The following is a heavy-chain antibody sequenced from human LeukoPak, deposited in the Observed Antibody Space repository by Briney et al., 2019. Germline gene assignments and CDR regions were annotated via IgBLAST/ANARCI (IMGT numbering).Heavy chain of an antibody. Sequence: GGSLRLSCVASGFIFSGYGMHWVRQAPGKGLEWVAVIWYDGSNKYYADSVKGRFTISRDNSKNTLYLQMNSLRAEDTAVYYCARLLYYYDSSIYQRYFDYWGQGTLVTVSS. J-gene: IGHJ4*02. CDR2: IWYDGSNK. CDR3: ARLLYYYDSSIYQRYFDY. CDR1: GFIFSGYG. V-gene: IGHV3-33*03. D-gene: IGHD3-22*01.